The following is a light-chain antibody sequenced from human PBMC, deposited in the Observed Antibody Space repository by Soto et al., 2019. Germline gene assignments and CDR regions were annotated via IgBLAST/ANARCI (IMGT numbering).Light chain of an antibody. CDR1: QSVSSSY. Sequence: EIVLTHSPGTLSLSPGERATLSCRASQSVSSSYLAWYQQKPGQAPRLLIYGASSRATGIPDRFSGSGSGTDFTLTISRLEPEDFAVYYCQQYGSSPLTFGPGTKVDNK. V-gene: IGKV3-20*01. J-gene: IGKJ3*01. CDR2: GAS. CDR3: QQYGSSPLT.